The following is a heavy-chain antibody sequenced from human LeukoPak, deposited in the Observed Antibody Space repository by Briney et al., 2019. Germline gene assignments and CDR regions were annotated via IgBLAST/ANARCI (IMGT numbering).Heavy chain of an antibody. Sequence: GGSLRLSCAASGFTFSNNWMNWVRQAPGKGLECVANIKKDGSEKYYINSVKGRFTISRDNAKNSLYLQMNSLRAEDTAVYYCAKEERLLWFGELSGAFDIWGQGTMVTVSS. D-gene: IGHD3-10*01. CDR3: AKEERLLWFGELSGAFDI. CDR2: IKKDGSEK. V-gene: IGHV3-7*03. J-gene: IGHJ3*02. CDR1: GFTFSNNW.